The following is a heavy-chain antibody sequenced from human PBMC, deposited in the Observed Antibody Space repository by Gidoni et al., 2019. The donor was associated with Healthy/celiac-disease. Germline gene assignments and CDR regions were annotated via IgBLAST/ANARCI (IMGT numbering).Heavy chain of an antibody. J-gene: IGHJ4*01. V-gene: IGHV1-69*01. CDR3: QSIPGTKFDY. CDR2: VIPIFGTA. CDR1: GGTFSSYA. D-gene: IGHD1-7*01. Sequence: QVQLVQSGAEVKTPGSSVTISCKASGGTFSSYAISWVRQAPGQGLEWMGGVIPIFGTAIYAQKYQGRVTITADESTSTAYMQLSSLSSEDTAVYYCQSIPGTKFDYWGHGTLVTVSS.